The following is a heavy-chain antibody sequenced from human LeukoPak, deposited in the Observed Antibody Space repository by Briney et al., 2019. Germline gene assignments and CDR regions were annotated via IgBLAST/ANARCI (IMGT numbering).Heavy chain of an antibody. J-gene: IGHJ4*02. CDR2: ISYDGSNK. D-gene: IGHD2-15*01. Sequence: GGSLRLSCAASGFTFSSYGMHWVRQAPGKGLEWVAVISYDGSNKYYADSVKGRFTISRDNSKNTLYLQMNSLRAEDTAVYYCAKDRGGGSCLDYWGQGTLVIVSS. CDR1: GFTFSSYG. CDR3: AKDRGGGSCLDY. V-gene: IGHV3-30*18.